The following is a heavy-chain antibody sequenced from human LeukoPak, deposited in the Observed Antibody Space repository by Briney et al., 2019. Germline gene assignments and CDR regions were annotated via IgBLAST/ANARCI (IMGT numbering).Heavy chain of an antibody. V-gene: IGHV3-30-3*01. CDR1: GFTFSSYA. D-gene: IGHD6-13*01. J-gene: IGHJ4*02. CDR3: ARDWQLDF. Sequence: PGRSLRLSCAASGFTFSSYAMHWVRQAPGRGLECLALISYDETGKYYADSVKGRFTISRDNSKNTLYLQMGSLRAEDTAVYYCARDWQLDFWGQGTMITVSS. CDR2: ISYDETGK.